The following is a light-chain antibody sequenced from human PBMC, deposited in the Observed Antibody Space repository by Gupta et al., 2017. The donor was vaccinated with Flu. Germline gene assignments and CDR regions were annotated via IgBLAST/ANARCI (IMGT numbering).Light chain of an antibody. J-gene: IGLJ3*02. CDR1: SPNIERNY. V-gene: IGLV1-47*01. CDR3: GVWDESLNIGV. Sequence: QSVLTQPPSMSGTPGQRVTISCSGSSPNIERNYVYWYQQLPAAAPKLLIYRNGLRPSGVPGRFSASKSGSSASLAISGLRSEDEADYYCGVWDESLNIGVFGGGTRLTVL. CDR2: RNG.